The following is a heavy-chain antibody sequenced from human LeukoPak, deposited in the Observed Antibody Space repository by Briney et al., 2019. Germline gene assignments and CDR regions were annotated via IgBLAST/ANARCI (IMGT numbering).Heavy chain of an antibody. J-gene: IGHJ6*03. D-gene: IGHD6-13*01. CDR2: IYYSGST. V-gene: IGHV4-39*07. Sequence: SETLSLTCTVSGGSISSSSYYWGWIRQPPGKGLEWIGSIYYSGSTYYNPSLKSRVTISVDTSKNQFSLKLSSVTAADTAVYYCARAVISTYSSSWTLSYYYYYMDVWGKGTTVTVSS. CDR3: ARAVISTYSSSWTLSYYYYYMDV. CDR1: GGSISSSSYY.